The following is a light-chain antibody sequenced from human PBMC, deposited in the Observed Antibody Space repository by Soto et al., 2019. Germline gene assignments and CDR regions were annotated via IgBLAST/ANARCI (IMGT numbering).Light chain of an antibody. J-gene: IGKJ2*03. Sequence: DIQMTQSPSSLSASVGDRVTITFRASQNIPNYLNWYQQKPGKAPNLLIYAASSLQSGVPSRFAGSGSGTHFTLTISTLQPEDVGTYFCQQSLSSPIYSFGQGTKVDI. V-gene: IGKV1-39*01. CDR1: QNIPNY. CDR3: QQSLSSPIYS. CDR2: AAS.